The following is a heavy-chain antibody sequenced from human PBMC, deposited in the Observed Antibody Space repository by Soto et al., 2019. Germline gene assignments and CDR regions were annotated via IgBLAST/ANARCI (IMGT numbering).Heavy chain of an antibody. CDR3: ARALWFGELLLGAFDI. V-gene: IGHV1-69*01. Sequence: QVQLVQSGAEVKKPGSSVKVSCKASGGTFSSYAISWVRQAPGQGLEWMGGIIPIFGTANYAQKFQGRVTITADESTSTPYMELSSLRSEDTAVYYCARALWFGELLLGAFDIWGQGTMVTVSS. CDR2: IIPIFGTA. J-gene: IGHJ3*02. D-gene: IGHD3-10*01. CDR1: GGTFSSYA.